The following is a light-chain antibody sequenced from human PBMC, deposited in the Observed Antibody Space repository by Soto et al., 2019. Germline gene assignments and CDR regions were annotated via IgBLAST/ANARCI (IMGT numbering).Light chain of an antibody. CDR1: QSVLYSSNNKNY. CDR3: QQYYTTPYT. V-gene: IGKV4-1*01. CDR2: WAS. Sequence: DTVMTQSPDSLAVSLGERATIKCKSSQSVLYSSNNKNYLAWYQQIPGQPPKLLIYWASTRESGVPDRFSGSGSGTDFTLTISSLQAEDVAVYYCQQYYTTPYTFGQGTKVDIK. J-gene: IGKJ2*01.